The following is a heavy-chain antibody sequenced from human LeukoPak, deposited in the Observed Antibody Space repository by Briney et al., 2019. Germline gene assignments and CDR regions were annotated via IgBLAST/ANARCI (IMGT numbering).Heavy chain of an antibody. Sequence: SETLSLTCAVYGGSFSGYYWSWIRQPPGKGLEWIGEINHSGSTNYNPSLKSRVTISVDTSKNQFYLKLSSVTGADTAVYYCATDIVGVPAAIAAEEYFQHWGQGTLVTVSS. CDR1: GGSFSGYY. J-gene: IGHJ1*01. CDR2: INHSGST. CDR3: ATDIVGVPAAIAAEEYFQH. D-gene: IGHD2-2*02. V-gene: IGHV4-34*01.